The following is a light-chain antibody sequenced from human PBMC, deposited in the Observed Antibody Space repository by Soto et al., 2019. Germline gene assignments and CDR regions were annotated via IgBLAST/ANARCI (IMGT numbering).Light chain of an antibody. CDR3: QQTNSFLPLT. Sequence: DIQMTQSPSSVSASVGDRVTITCRASQGISNWLAWYQQQPGKAPTLLIYGASSLQSGVPSRFSGGGSGTHFTLIISSLQPEYFATYYCQQTNSFLPLTFGGGTKVEI. CDR1: QGISNW. CDR2: GAS. V-gene: IGKV1-12*01. J-gene: IGKJ4*02.